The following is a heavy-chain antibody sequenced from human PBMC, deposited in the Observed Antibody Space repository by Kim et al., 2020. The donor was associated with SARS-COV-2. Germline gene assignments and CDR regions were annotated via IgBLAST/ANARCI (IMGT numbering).Heavy chain of an antibody. V-gene: IGHV3-33*06. CDR1: GFTFSSYG. Sequence: GGSLRLSCAASGFTFSSYGMHWVSQAQGKVLEWVAAIWYDGSNKYYADSVKGRFTISRDNSKTTLYLQMNSLRAEDTAVYYCAKDSGYSYGFLSRHYFDYWGQRSLGGVSS. CDR3: AKDSGYSYGFLSRHYFDY. D-gene: IGHD5-18*01. J-gene: IGHJ4*02. CDR2: IWYDGSNK.